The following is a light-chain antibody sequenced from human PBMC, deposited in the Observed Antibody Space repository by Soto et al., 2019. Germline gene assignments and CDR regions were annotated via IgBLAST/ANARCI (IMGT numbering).Light chain of an antibody. Sequence: DIQMTQSPSSLSASLGDRVTITFQASQDINKNLIWYQQKPGKAPKLLIYAASTLQSGVPSRFSGSGSGTEFTLTISSLQPEDFATYYCQQLNDYPRTFGQGTRLET. V-gene: IGKV1-9*01. CDR2: AAS. J-gene: IGKJ5*01. CDR1: QDINKN. CDR3: QQLNDYPRT.